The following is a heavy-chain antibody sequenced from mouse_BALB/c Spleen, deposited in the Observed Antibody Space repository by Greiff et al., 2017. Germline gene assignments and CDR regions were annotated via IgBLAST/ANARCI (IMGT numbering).Heavy chain of an antibody. CDR2: INPYNGDT. V-gene: IGHV1-20*02. Sequence: VQLQQSGPELVKPGASVKISCKASGYSFTGYFMNWVMQSHGKSLEWIGRINPYNGDTFYNQKFKGKATLTVDKSSSTAHMELRSLASEDSAVYYCARVIRPLWYFDVWGAGTTVTVSS. CDR3: ARVIRPLWYFDV. CDR1: GYSFTGYF. J-gene: IGHJ1*01. D-gene: IGHD1-2*01.